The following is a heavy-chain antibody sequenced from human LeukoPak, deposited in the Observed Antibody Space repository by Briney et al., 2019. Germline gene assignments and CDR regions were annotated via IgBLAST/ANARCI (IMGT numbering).Heavy chain of an antibody. CDR3: ARGVYCSGGSCYIPFDY. J-gene: IGHJ4*02. D-gene: IGHD2-15*01. CDR2: ITHSGRT. V-gene: IGHV4-34*01. CDR1: GGSFSGYY. Sequence: PSETLSLTCAVYGGSFSGYYWSWIRQPPGKGLEWIGEITHSGRTNYNPSLKSRVTISVDTSKNQFSLKLSSVTAADTAVYYCARGVYCSGGSCYIPFDYRGQGTLVTVSS.